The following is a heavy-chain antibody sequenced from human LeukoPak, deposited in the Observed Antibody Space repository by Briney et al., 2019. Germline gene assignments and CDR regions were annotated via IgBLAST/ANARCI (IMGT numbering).Heavy chain of an antibody. Sequence: GGSLRLSCAASGFTFTNYAMNWVRQAPGKGLEWVSTLSPSGTDTYYADSVKGRFTISRDISKNTLYLQTNSLRADDTAVYYCARRAYNWGAFDIWGQGTVVTVSS. D-gene: IGHD5-24*01. V-gene: IGHV3-23*01. CDR2: LSPSGTDT. J-gene: IGHJ3*02. CDR1: GFTFTNYA. CDR3: ARRAYNWGAFDI.